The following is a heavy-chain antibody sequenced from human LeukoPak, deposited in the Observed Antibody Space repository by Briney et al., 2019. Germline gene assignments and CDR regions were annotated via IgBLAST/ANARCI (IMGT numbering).Heavy chain of an antibody. CDR2: IGSSGSTV. D-gene: IGHD4-23*01. J-gene: IGHJ3*02. V-gene: IGHV3-48*03. CDR3: ARDTLEYSNSPDALDI. CDR1: GFTFSAYE. Sequence: GGSLRLSCAASGFTFSAYELNWVRQAPGKGLEWVSYIGSSGSTVYYADSVKGRFTITRDNAKNTLYMQMESLRDEDTAIYYCARDTLEYSNSPDALDIWGQGTMVTVSS.